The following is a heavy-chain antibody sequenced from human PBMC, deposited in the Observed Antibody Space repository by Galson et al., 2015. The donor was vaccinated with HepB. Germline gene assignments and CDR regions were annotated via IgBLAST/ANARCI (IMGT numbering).Heavy chain of an antibody. CDR3: AKDVGYYDILTGYYWGRGMGY. CDR2: ISWNSGSI. J-gene: IGHJ4*02. D-gene: IGHD3-9*01. CDR1: GFTFDDYA. Sequence: SLRLSCAASGFTFDDYAMHWVRQAPGKGLEWVSGISWNSGSIGYADSVKGRFTISRDNAKNSLYLQMNSLRAEDTALYYCAKDVGYYDILTGYYWGRGMGYWGQGTLVTVSS. V-gene: IGHV3-9*01.